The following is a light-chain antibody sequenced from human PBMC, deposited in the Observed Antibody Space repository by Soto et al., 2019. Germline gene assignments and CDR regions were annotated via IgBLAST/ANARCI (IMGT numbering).Light chain of an antibody. J-gene: IGKJ5*01. CDR1: QSVTTK. V-gene: IGKV3-15*01. CDR2: DPS. Sequence: EIVMTQSPGTPSVSPGERATLSCRACQSVTTKLAWYQQKPGQAPRLLIYDPSTRATGIPARFSGSGSGTEFTLTISSLQSEDSAVYYCQQYNNWPITFGQGTRLEVK. CDR3: QQYNNWPIT.